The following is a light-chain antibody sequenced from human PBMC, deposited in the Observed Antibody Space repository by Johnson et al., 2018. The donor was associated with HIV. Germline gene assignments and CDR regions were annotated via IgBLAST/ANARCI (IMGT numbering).Light chain of an antibody. V-gene: IGLV1-51*02. CDR3: AAWDSSVSAYV. Sequence: QSVLTQPPSVSAAPGQKVTISCSGSSSNIGNNYVSWYQQLPGTAPKLLIYEINKRPSGIPDRFSASKSGSSATLDITGLQTGDEADYYCAAWDSSVSAYVFGTGTKVTV. CDR1: SSNIGNNY. CDR2: EIN. J-gene: IGLJ1*01.